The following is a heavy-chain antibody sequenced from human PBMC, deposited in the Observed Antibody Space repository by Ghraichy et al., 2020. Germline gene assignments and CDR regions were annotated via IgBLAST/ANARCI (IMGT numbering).Heavy chain of an antibody. CDR3: ARLPLPRRAAVGDWYFVL. V-gene: IGHV3-48*01. Sequence: GGSLRLSCEGSGFSFSDYSMIWVRLTPRKALEWVSYITGSSITIFYTDSVKGRFTISRDNAKNSLYLQMNSLRAEDTAVYYCARLPLPRRAAVGDWYFVLWGRGTLVTGSS. J-gene: IGHJ2*01. CDR1: GFSFSDYS. D-gene: IGHD6-13*01. CDR2: ITGSSITI.